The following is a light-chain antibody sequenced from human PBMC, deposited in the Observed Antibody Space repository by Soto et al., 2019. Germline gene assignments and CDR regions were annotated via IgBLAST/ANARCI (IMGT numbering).Light chain of an antibody. CDR3: GSYTSTDTPFV. CDR2: EVS. J-gene: IGLJ1*01. CDR1: STDVGGYNY. Sequence: QSVLAQPSSVSGSPGQSITISCTGTSTDVGGYNYVPWYQHHPGKGPKLIIYEVSNRPSGVSDRFSGSKSGNKAPLIISNLEAEDESDYYCGSYTSTDTPFVFGTGTKVTVL. V-gene: IGLV2-14*01.